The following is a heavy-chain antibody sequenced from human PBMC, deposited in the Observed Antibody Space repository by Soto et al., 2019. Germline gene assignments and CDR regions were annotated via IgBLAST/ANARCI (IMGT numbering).Heavy chain of an antibody. CDR1: GFTFSSYG. J-gene: IGHJ3*02. CDR2: ISYDGSNK. D-gene: IGHD3-3*01. CDR3: AKDSYYDFWSGSDAFDI. V-gene: IGHV3-30*18. Sequence: PGGSLRLSCAASGFTFSSYGMHWVRQAPGKGLEWVAVISYDGSNKYYADSVKSRFTISRDNSKNTLYLQMNSLRAEDTAVYYCAKDSYYDFWSGSDAFDIWGQGTMVTVSS.